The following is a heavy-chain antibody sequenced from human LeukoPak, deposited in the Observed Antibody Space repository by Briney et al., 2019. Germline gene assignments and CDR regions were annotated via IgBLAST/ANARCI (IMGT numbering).Heavy chain of an antibody. J-gene: IGHJ6*03. V-gene: IGHV4-59*01. CDR1: GGSISSYY. CDR2: IYYSGST. CDR3: ARELDYYYMDV. Sequence: PSETLSLTCTFSGGSISSYYWSWIRQPPGKGQEWIGYIYYSGSTNYNPSLKSRVTISVDTSKNQFSLKLSSVTAADTAVYYCARELDYYYMDVWGKGTTVTVSS.